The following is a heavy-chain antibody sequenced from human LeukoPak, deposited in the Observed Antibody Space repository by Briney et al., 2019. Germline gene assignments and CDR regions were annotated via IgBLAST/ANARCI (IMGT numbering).Heavy chain of an antibody. CDR3: ARGVVPAAMPGFFIWFDP. CDR2: INHSGST. J-gene: IGHJ5*02. D-gene: IGHD2-2*01. V-gene: IGHV4-34*01. Sequence: PSETLSLTCAVYGGSFSGYYWSWIRQPPGKGLEWIGGINHSGSTNYNPSLKSRVTISVDTSKNQFSLKLSSVTAADTAVYYCARGVVPAAMPGFFIWFDPWGQGTLVTVSS. CDR1: GGSFSGYY.